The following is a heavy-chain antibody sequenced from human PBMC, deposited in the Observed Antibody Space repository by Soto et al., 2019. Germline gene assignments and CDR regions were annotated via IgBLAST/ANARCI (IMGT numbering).Heavy chain of an antibody. D-gene: IGHD3-10*01. Sequence: PGGSLRLSCAASGFTFSSYAMSWVRQPPGKGLEWVSTISGSGGATYYADSVKGRFTISRDNSKSTLYLQMHSLRAEDTAVYYCAKSMVRELTVDYYYYAMDVWGQGTTVTVSS. CDR3: AKSMVRELTVDYYYYAMDV. J-gene: IGHJ6*02. CDR1: GFTFSSYA. CDR2: ISGSGGAT. V-gene: IGHV3-23*01.